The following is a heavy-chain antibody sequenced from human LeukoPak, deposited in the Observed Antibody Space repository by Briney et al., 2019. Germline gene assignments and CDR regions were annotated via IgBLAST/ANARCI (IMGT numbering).Heavy chain of an antibody. CDR2: ISGGSSYI. Sequence: TGGSLRLSCAASGFTFSSNSMTWVRQAPGEGLEWVSSISGGSSYIYYADSVKGRFTISRDNAKNSLYLQMNSLRAEDTAVYYYARGGSSSSGPSNYWGQGTLVTVSS. V-gene: IGHV3-21*01. CDR3: ARGGSSSSGPSNY. D-gene: IGHD6-6*01. J-gene: IGHJ4*02. CDR1: GFTFSSNS.